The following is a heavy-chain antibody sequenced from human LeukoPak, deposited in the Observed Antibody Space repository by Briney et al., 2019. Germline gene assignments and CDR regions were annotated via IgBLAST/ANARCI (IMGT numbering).Heavy chain of an antibody. CDR1: GFTFSSYS. D-gene: IGHD3-22*01. CDR2: IKQDGGEK. CDR3: ARSGYDSSGYRIEDY. Sequence: GGSLRLSCAASGFTFSSYSMTWVRQAPGKGLEWVANIKQDGGEKYYVDSVKGRFTISRDNAKNSLYLQMDNLRAEDTAVYYCARSGYDSSGYRIEDYWGQGTLVTVSS. J-gene: IGHJ4*02. V-gene: IGHV3-7*01.